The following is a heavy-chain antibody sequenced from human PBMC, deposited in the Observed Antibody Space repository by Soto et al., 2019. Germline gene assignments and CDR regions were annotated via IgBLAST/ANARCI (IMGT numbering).Heavy chain of an antibody. CDR3: ARSRAVYYDSSGYQRDAFDI. J-gene: IGHJ3*02. Sequence: ASVKVSCKASGYTFTSYDINWVRQATGQGLEWMGWMNPNSGNTGYAQKFQGRVTMTRNTSISTAYMELSSLRSEDTAVYYCARSRAVYYDSSGYQRDAFDIWGQGTMVTVS. CDR2: MNPNSGNT. V-gene: IGHV1-8*01. CDR1: GYTFTSYD. D-gene: IGHD3-22*01.